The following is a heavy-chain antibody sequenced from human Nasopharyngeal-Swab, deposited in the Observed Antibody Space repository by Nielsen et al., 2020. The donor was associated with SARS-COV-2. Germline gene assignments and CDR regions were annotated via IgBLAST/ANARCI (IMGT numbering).Heavy chain of an antibody. J-gene: IGHJ6*02. CDR1: GFTFSSYG. D-gene: IGHD3-10*01. CDR2: ISYDGSNK. CDR3: AKDIGGFGELHFLYYYYYGMDV. Sequence: GGSLRLSCAASGFTFSSYGMHWVRQAPGKGLEWVAVISYDGSNKYYADSVKGRFTISRDNSKNTLYLQMNSLRAEDTAVYYCAKDIGGFGELHFLYYYYYGMDVWGQGTTVTVSS. V-gene: IGHV3-30*18.